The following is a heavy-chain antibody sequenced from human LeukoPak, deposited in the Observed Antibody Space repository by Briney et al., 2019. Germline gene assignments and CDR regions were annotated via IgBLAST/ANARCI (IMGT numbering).Heavy chain of an antibody. V-gene: IGHV4-34*01. CDR1: GGSFSGYY. CDR3: ARRGVLRFFNWFDP. D-gene: IGHD3-3*01. Sequence: PSETLSLTCAVYGGSFSGYYWSWIRQPPGKGLEWIGEINHSGSTNYNPSLKSRVTISVDTSKNQFSLKLSSVTAADTAAYYCARRGVLRFFNWFDPWGQGTLVTVSS. CDR2: INHSGST. J-gene: IGHJ5*02.